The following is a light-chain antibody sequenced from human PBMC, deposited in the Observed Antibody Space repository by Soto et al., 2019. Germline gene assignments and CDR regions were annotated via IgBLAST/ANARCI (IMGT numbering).Light chain of an antibody. J-gene: IGLJ1*01. CDR3: QSYDSSLSVYV. CDR2: GNN. V-gene: IGLV1-40*01. Sequence: QSVLTQPPSVSGAPGQRVTISCTGSSSNIGAGYDVHWYQQLPGTAPRVLIYGNNNRPSGVPDRFSGSKSGTSASLAITGLQAEDDADYYCQSYDSSLSVYVFGTGTKVTVL. CDR1: SSNIGAGYD.